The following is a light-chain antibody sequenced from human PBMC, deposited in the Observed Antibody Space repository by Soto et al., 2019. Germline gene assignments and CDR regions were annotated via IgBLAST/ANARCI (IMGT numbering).Light chain of an antibody. Sequence: EIVLTQSPATLSLSPGERATLSCRASQSVSSYLAWYQPKPGQAPRLLIYDASNRATGIPARFSGSWSGTDFTLTISSLEPEDFAVYYCQQRSNWPPFTFGPGTKVDIK. J-gene: IGKJ3*01. CDR2: DAS. CDR3: QQRSNWPPFT. CDR1: QSVSSY. V-gene: IGKV3-11*01.